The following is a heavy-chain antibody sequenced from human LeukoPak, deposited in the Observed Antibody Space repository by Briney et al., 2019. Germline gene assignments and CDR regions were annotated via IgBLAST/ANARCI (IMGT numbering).Heavy chain of an antibody. Sequence: ASVKVPCKASGYTFTGYYMHWLRQAPGQRLEWMGRSSPNSGGTNYAQKFQGRVTMTRDTSISTAYMELSRLRSDDTAVYYCARVSYCSSTSCLGYYYYYMDVWGKGTTVTVSS. CDR1: GYTFTGYY. CDR3: ARVSYCSSTSCLGYYYYYMDV. CDR2: SSPNSGGT. D-gene: IGHD2-2*01. J-gene: IGHJ6*03. V-gene: IGHV1-2*06.